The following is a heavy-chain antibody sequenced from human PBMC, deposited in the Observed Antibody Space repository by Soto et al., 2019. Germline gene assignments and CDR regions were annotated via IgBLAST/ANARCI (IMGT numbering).Heavy chain of an antibody. V-gene: IGHV1-69*02. J-gene: IGHJ6*04. CDR2: IIPILGIA. Sequence: QVQLVHSGAEVKKPGSSVKVSCKASGGTFSSYTISWVRQAPGQGLEWMGRIIPILGIANYAQKFQGRVTITADKSTSTADMELSSLRSEDTAVYYCARAVTKRTGPYLDVWGKGTTVTVSS. D-gene: IGHD4-4*01. CDR3: ARAVTKRTGPYLDV. CDR1: GGTFSSYT.